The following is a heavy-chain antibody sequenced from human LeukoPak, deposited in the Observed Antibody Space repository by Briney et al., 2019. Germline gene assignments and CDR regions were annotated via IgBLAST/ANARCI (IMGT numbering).Heavy chain of an antibody. Sequence: GGSLRLSCAASGFTFSSYAMHWVRQAPGKGLEWVALISYDKGNKYYADSVKGRFTISRDNSKNTLFVQMNSLRTEDTAVYYCARSGVQWQWLLTYDAFDIWGQGTMVTVS. CDR3: ARSGVQWQWLLTYDAFDI. CDR1: GFTFSSYA. D-gene: IGHD6-19*01. CDR2: ISYDKGNK. J-gene: IGHJ3*02. V-gene: IGHV3-30-3*01.